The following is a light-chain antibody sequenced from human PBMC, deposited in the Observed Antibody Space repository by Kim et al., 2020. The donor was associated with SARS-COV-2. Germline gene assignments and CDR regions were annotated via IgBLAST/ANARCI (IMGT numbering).Light chain of an antibody. CDR1: NIGTTS. V-gene: IGLV3-21*03. Sequence: SYELTQPPSVSVAPGKTASITCGGDNIGTTSVHWYQQRPGQAPVLALHYDRERPSGIPERFSGSNSENTATLTISSVEAGDEADYYCQVWDSGSDHWVFGGGTQLTVL. CDR3: QVWDSGSDHWV. J-gene: IGLJ3*02. CDR2: YDR.